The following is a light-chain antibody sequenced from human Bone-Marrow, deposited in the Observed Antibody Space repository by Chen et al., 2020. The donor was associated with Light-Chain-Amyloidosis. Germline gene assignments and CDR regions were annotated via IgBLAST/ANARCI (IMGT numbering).Light chain of an antibody. CDR2: RYT. Sequence: SYELTKSHSLSVSPGQTARITCSGDDLPTKYAYWYQQKPGQAPVLVIHRYTERPSGISERFSGSSSGTTATLTISGVQAEDEADYHCQSADSRGTYHVIFGGGTKLSFL. CDR1: DLPTKY. V-gene: IGLV3-25*03. J-gene: IGLJ2*01. CDR3: QSADSRGTYHVI.